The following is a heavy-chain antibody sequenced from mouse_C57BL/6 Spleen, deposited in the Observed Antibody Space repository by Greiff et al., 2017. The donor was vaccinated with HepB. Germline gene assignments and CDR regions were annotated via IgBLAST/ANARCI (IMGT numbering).Heavy chain of an antibody. CDR1: GFNIKDYY. Sequence: VQLQQSGAELVRPGASVKLSCTASGFNIKDYYMHWVKQRPEQGLEWIGRIDPEDGDTEYAPKFQGKATMTADTSSNPAYLQLSSLTSEDTAVYYCTAYDYDGFAYWGQGTLVTVSA. D-gene: IGHD2-4*01. CDR3: TAYDYDGFAY. CDR2: IDPEDGDT. V-gene: IGHV14-1*01. J-gene: IGHJ3*01.